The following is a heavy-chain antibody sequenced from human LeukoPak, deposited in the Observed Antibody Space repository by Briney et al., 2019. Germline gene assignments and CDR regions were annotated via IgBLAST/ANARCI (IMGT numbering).Heavy chain of an antibody. D-gene: IGHD3-10*01. CDR3: ARLGSRSYAFDI. V-gene: IGHV1-69*05. CDR1: GGTFSSYA. CDR2: IIPIFGTA. J-gene: IGHJ3*02. Sequence: SVKVSCKASGGTFSSYAISWVRQAPGQGLEWMGGIIPIFGTANYAQKFQGRVTITTDESTSTAYMGLSSLRSEETAVYYCARLGSRSYAFDIWGQGTMVTVSS.